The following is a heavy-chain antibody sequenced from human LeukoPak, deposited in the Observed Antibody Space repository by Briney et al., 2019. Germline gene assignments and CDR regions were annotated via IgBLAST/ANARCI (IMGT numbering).Heavy chain of an antibody. D-gene: IGHD1-26*01. CDR1: GFTFSSYW. J-gene: IGHJ4*02. Sequence: PGGSLRLSCAASGFTFSSYWMHWVRQAPGKGLVWVSRINSDGSSTSYADSVKGRFAISRDNAKNSLYLQMNSLRDEDTAVYYCARDPSGNGYRHFDYWGQGTLVTVSS. V-gene: IGHV3-74*01. CDR3: ARDPSGNGYRHFDY. CDR2: INSDGSST.